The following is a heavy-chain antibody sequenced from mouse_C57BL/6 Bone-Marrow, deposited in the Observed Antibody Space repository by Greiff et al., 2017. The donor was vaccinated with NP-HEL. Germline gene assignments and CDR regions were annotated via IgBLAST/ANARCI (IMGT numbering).Heavy chain of an antibody. D-gene: IGHD2-4*01. Sequence: EVKLQESGPVLVKPGASVKMSCKASGYTFTDYYMNWVKQSHGKSLEWIGVINPYNGGTSYNQKFKGKATLTVDKSSSTAYMELNSLTSEDSAVYYCARSHDYSAGFAYWGQGTLVTVSA. CDR1: GYTFTDYY. V-gene: IGHV1-19*01. CDR2: INPYNGGT. CDR3: ARSHDYSAGFAY. J-gene: IGHJ3*01.